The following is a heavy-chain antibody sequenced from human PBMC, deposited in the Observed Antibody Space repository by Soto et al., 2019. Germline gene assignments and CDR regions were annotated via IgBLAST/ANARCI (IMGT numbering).Heavy chain of an antibody. CDR2: INAGNGNT. V-gene: IGHV1-3*01. Sequence: ASVKVSCKASGYTFTSYAMHWGRQAPGQRLEWMGWINAGNGNTKYSQKFQGRVTITRDTSASTAYMELSSLRSEDTAVYYCARDFTIFGVVVNWFAPWGQGTLVPVSS. J-gene: IGHJ5*02. CDR3: ARDFTIFGVVVNWFAP. CDR1: GYTFTSYA. D-gene: IGHD3-3*01.